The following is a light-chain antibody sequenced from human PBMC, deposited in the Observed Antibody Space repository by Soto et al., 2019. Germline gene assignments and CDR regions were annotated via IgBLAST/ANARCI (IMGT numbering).Light chain of an antibody. CDR2: AAS. CDR3: QQYNDYPWT. V-gene: IGKV1-5*01. J-gene: IGKJ1*01. CDR1: RSISNW. Sequence: DIQMTQSPSTLSASVGDIVTITCRASRSISNWLAWYQQKPGKAPNLLIYAASSLESGVPSRFSGSGSGTEFTLAISSLQPDDFATYYCQQYNDYPWTFGQGTKVEIK.